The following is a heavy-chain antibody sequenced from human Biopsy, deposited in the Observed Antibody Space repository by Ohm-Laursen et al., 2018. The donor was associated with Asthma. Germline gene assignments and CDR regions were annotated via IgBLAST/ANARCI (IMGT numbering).Heavy chain of an antibody. D-gene: IGHD2-21*02. V-gene: IGHV3-30*03. J-gene: IGHJ6*02. CDR1: SFSFSAFA. Sequence: SLRLSCAASSFSFSAFAMHWVRQAPGKGLEWVAVISFDGSNKYYGDSVKGRFTIARDNSKNTVYLQMNSLRAEDTAVYYCASYEVVTAILPMDVWAKGPRSPSP. CDR2: ISFDGSNK. CDR3: ASYEVVTAILPMDV.